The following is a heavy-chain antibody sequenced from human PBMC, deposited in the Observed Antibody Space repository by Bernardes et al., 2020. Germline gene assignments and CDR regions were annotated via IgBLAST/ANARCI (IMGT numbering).Heavy chain of an antibody. V-gene: IGHV1-18*01. CDR1: GYTLTSNG. J-gene: IGHJ5*02. D-gene: IGHD2-8*02. CDR2: ISAYNGNT. CDR3: ARLQGNRRDPLLVVYAIPPVNWFDP. Sequence: AQVKVACEASGYTLTSNGISWVRQAPGQGLEWMGWISAYNGNTNYAQKRQGRVTMTTDTSTSTAYMELRSLRSDDTAVYYCARLQGNRRDPLLVVYAIPPVNWFDPWGQGTLVTVSS.